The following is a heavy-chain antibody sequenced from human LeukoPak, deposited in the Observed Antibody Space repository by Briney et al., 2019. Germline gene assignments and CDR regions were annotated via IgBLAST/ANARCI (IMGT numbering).Heavy chain of an antibody. J-gene: IGHJ5*02. CDR1: GFTFDDYG. CDR3: ARGSVAGTASPNWFDP. Sequence: PGGSLRLSCAASGFTFDDYGMSWVRQAPGKGLEWVSGINWNGGSTGYADSVKGRFTISRDNAKNSLYLQMNSLRAEDTALYYCARGSVAGTASPNWFDPWGQGTLVTVSS. D-gene: IGHD6-19*01. V-gene: IGHV3-20*04. CDR2: INWNGGST.